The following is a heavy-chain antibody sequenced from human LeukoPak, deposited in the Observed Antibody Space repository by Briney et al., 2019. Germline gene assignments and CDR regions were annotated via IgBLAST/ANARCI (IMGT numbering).Heavy chain of an antibody. Sequence: SETLSLTCNVSGDSISSSTYYWGWIRQPPGKGLEWIANIYRSGTTYYNPSLKSRATISVDTSSNQFSLKLTSVTAADTAVYYCARSRGVLLWFGASVYYYGMDVWGQGTTVTVSS. V-gene: IGHV4-39*01. J-gene: IGHJ6*02. CDR2: IYRSGTT. D-gene: IGHD3-10*01. CDR1: GDSISSSTYY. CDR3: ARSRGVLLWFGASVYYYGMDV.